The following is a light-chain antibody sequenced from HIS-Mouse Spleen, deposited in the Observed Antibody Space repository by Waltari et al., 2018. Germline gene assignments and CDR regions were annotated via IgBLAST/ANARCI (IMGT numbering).Light chain of an antibody. CDR2: DDS. CDR3: QVWDSSSDHWV. Sequence: SYVLTQPPSVSVAPGKTARITCGGNNIGSKSVHWYQQEPGQAPVLVVYDDSDRPPGIPGRFSGSNSGNTATLTISRVEAGDEADYYCQVWDSSSDHWVFGGGTKLTVL. V-gene: IGLV3-21*03. J-gene: IGLJ3*02. CDR1: NIGSKS.